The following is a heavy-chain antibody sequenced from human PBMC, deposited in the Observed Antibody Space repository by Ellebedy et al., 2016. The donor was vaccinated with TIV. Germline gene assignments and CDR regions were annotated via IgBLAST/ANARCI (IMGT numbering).Heavy chain of an antibody. CDR3: GRGSYGSKVDH. V-gene: IGHV1-18*01. D-gene: IGHD4-23*01. CDR1: GYTFTSYA. Sequence: ASVKVSCXASGYTFTSYAIIWLRQAPGQGLEWMGCISPYNGITNYAQMLQGRLTMTADTSTSTAYMEVRSLRSDDTAVYYCGRGSYGSKVDHWGQGTLVTVSS. J-gene: IGHJ4*02. CDR2: ISPYNGIT.